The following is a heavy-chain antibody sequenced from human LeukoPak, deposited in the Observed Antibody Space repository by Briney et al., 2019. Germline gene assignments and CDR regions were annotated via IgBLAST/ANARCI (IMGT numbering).Heavy chain of an antibody. Sequence: PGGSLRLSCAASGFTFSSYSMNWVRQAPGKGLEWVSYISSSSSTIYHADSVKGRFTISRDNAKNSLYLQMNSLRAEDTAVYYCARAEGYDFWSGPNDWGQGTLVTVSS. D-gene: IGHD3-3*01. CDR1: GFTFSSYS. V-gene: IGHV3-48*04. CDR3: ARAEGYDFWSGPND. CDR2: ISSSSSTI. J-gene: IGHJ4*02.